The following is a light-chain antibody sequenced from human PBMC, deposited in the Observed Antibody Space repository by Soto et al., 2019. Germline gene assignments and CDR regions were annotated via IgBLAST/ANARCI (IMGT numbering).Light chain of an antibody. J-gene: IGKJ1*01. CDR1: QSVSISY. CDR2: GAS. CDR3: QQYCSSPRT. V-gene: IGKV3-20*01. Sequence: EIVMTQSPGTLSLSPGERATLSCRASQSVSISYLAWYQQKPGQAPRILIYGASRRATCIPDRFSGSGSGTELTLTISRLETEDFAVYYCQQYCSSPRTFGQGNKVEIK.